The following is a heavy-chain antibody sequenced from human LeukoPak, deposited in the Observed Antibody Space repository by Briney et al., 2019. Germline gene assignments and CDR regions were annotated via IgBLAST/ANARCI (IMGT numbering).Heavy chain of an antibody. D-gene: IGHD3-10*01. CDR1: GHTFTSYG. Sequence: ASVKVSCKASGHTFTSYGISWVRQAPGQGLEWMGWISAYNGNTNFAQNLQDRVSMTTDTSTSTAYMELRSLRSDDTAVYYCARDRGSGSGSCYITAFDYWGQGTLVTVSS. CDR2: ISAYNGNT. J-gene: IGHJ4*02. V-gene: IGHV1-18*01. CDR3: ARDRGSGSGSCYITAFDY.